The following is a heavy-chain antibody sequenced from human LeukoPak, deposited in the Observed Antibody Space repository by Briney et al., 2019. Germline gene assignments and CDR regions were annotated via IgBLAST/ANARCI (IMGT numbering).Heavy chain of an antibody. CDR2: IIPILGIA. CDR3: ARDRARYCSSTSCCGDAFDY. J-gene: IGHJ4*02. Sequence: ASVKVSCKASGGTFSSYAISWVRQAPGQGLEWMGRIIPILGIANYAQKFQGRVTITADKSTSTAYMELSSLRSEDTAVYYCARDRARYCSSTSCCGDAFDYWGQGTLVTVSS. D-gene: IGHD2-2*01. V-gene: IGHV1-69*04. CDR1: GGTFSSYA.